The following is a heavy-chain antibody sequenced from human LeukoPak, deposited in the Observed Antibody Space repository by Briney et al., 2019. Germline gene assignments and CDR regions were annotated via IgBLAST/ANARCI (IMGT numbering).Heavy chain of an antibody. CDR1: VGSISTYY. CDR3: ARDTPAYWFDP. J-gene: IGHJ5*02. Sequence: SETLSLTCTVSVGSISTYYWSWIRQPPGKGLEWIGYIYYSGSTNYNPSLKSRVTISVDTSKNQFSLKVSSVTAADTAVYYCARDTPAYWFDPWGQGTLVTVSS. V-gene: IGHV4-59*01. CDR2: IYYSGST. D-gene: IGHD2-15*01.